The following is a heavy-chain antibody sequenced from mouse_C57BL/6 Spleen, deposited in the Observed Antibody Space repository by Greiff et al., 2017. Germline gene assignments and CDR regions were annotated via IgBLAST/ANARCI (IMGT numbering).Heavy chain of an antibody. CDR1: GFTFSSYA. CDR2: ISSGGDYI. D-gene: IGHD2-4*01. J-gene: IGHJ4*01. V-gene: IGHV5-9-1*02. Sequence: EVQRVESGEGLVKPGGSLKLSCAASGFTFSSYAMSWVRQTPEKRLEWVAYISSGGDYIYYADTVKGRFTISRDNARNTLYLQMSSLKSEDTAMYYCTRDDYDVGARDYWGQGTSVTVSS. CDR3: TRDDYDVGARDY.